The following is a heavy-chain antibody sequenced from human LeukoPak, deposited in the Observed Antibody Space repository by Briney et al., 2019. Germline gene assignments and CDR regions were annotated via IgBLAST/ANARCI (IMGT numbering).Heavy chain of an antibody. CDR3: AKDLLRIVVVPAAPDY. V-gene: IGHV3-21*01. CDR1: GFTFSSYS. CDR2: ISSSSSYI. J-gene: IGHJ4*02. D-gene: IGHD2-2*01. Sequence: PGGSLRLSCAASGFTFSSYSMNWVRQAPGKGLEWVSSISSSSSYIYYADSVKGRFTISRDNSKNTLYLQMNSLRAEDTAVYYCAKDLLRIVVVPAAPDYWGQGTLVTVSS.